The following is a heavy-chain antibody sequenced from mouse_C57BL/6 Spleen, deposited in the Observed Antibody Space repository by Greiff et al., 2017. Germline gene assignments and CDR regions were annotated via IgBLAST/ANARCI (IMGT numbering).Heavy chain of an antibody. J-gene: IGHJ4*01. CDR3: ARSWDYYAMDY. V-gene: IGHV5-17*01. CDR2: ISSGSSTI. Sequence: DVQLVESGGGLVKPGGSLKLSCAASGFTFSDYGMHWVRQAPEKGLEWVAYISSGSSTIYYADTVKGRFTISRDNAKNTLFLQMTSLRSEDTAMYYCARSWDYYAMDYWGQGTSVTVSS. D-gene: IGHD4-1*01. CDR1: GFTFSDYG.